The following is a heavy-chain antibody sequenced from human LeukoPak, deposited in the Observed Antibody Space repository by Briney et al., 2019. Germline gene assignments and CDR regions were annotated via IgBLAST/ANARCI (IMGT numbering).Heavy chain of an antibody. Sequence: GGSLRLSCAASGFTFSSYSRNWVRQAPGKGLEWVSSISSSSSYIYYADSVKGRFTISRDNAKNSLYLQMNSLRAEDTAVYYCASGIQLWLSDYWGRGTLVTVSS. D-gene: IGHD5-18*01. J-gene: IGHJ4*02. CDR3: ASGIQLWLSDY. CDR2: ISSSSSYI. CDR1: GFTFSSYS. V-gene: IGHV3-21*01.